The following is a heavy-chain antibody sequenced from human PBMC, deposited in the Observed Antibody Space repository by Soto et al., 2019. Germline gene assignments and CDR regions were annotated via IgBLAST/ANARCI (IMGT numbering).Heavy chain of an antibody. CDR2: ISGSGRIT. CDR1: GFTFSSYA. J-gene: IGHJ1*01. D-gene: IGHD3-9*01. CDR3: AKDVHYDIVTGIEYFHH. V-gene: IGHV3-23*01. Sequence: GGSLRLSCAASGFTFSSYAMSWVRRTPGKGLEWVSGISGSGRITKYADSVKGRFIISRDNFKNTLFLQMNSLRAEDTAVYYCAKDVHYDIVTGIEYFHHWAQGTLVTVSS.